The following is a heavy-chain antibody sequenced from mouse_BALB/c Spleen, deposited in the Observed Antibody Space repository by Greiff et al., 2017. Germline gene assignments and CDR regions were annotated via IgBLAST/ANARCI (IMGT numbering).Heavy chain of an antibody. J-gene: IGHJ4*01. Sequence: VQLQQSGPELVKPGASVKISCKASGYSFTGYYMHWVKQSHVKSLEWIGRINPYNGATSYNQNFKDKASLTVDKSSSTAYMELHSLTSEDSAVYYCARLPITTVVGGAMDYWGQGTSVTVSS. V-gene: IGHV1-31*01. CDR2: INPYNGAT. CDR1: GYSFTGYY. D-gene: IGHD1-1*01. CDR3: ARLPITTVVGGAMDY.